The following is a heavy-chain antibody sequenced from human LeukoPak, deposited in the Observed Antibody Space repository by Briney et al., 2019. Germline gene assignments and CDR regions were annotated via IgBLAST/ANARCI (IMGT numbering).Heavy chain of an antibody. CDR2: ISNDGGGT. D-gene: IGHD3-22*01. Sequence: GGSLRLSCAASGFIFNNYGLIWVRQAPGKGLQWVSAISNDGGGTTYADFVKGRFTISRDNSKNTLFLQMNSLRAEDTALYYCAKGGSGYFLDLWGQGTLVTVSS. J-gene: IGHJ5*02. V-gene: IGHV3-23*01. CDR3: AKGGSGYFLDL. CDR1: GFIFNNYG.